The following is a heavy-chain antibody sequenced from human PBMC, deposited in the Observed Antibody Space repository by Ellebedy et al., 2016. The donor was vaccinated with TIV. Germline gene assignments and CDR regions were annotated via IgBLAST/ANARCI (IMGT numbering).Heavy chain of an antibody. CDR3: ARWAPPPNYDILTGYRYYYYGMDV. D-gene: IGHD3-9*01. V-gene: IGHV5-51*01. CDR2: IYPGDSDT. Sequence: GESLKISXKGSGYSFTSYWIGWVRQMPGKGLEWMGIIYPGDSDTRYSPSFQGQVTISADKSISTAYLQWSSLKASDTAMYYCARWAPPPNYDILTGYRYYYYGMDVWGQGTTVTVSS. J-gene: IGHJ6*02. CDR1: GYSFTSYW.